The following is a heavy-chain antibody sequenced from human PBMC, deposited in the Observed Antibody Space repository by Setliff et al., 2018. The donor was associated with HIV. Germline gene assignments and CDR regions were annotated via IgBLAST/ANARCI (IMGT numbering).Heavy chain of an antibody. D-gene: IGHD2-2*01. CDR3: AVGIVVVPAAMIGFFDY. Sequence: VKVSCKASGYTFTGYYMHWVRQAPGQGLEWMGRINPNSGGTNYAQRFQGSVTMTRETSISTAYMELSRLRSDDTAVYYCAVGIVVVPAAMIGFFDYWGQGTLVTVSS. CDR2: INPNSGGT. V-gene: IGHV1-2*06. CDR1: GYTFTGYY. J-gene: IGHJ4*02.